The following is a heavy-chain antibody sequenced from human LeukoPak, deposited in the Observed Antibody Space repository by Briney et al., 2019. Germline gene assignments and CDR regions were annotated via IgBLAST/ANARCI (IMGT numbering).Heavy chain of an antibody. Sequence: SQTLSLTCAISGDSVSGSPAVWNWIRQSPSRGLEWLGRAYYRSKWYIDYAVSVKGRITITPDTSKNQFSLQLNSVTPEDTAVYYCARGAVRGGTNFDYWGQGTLVTVSS. J-gene: IGHJ4*02. CDR3: ARGAVRGGTNFDY. CDR2: AYYRSKWYI. V-gene: IGHV6-1*01. D-gene: IGHD3-10*01. CDR1: GDSVSGSPAV.